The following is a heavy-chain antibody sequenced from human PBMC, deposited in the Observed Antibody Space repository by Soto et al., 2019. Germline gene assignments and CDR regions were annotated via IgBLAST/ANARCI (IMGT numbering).Heavy chain of an antibody. V-gene: IGHV3-66*01. CDR3: ARASSTYDYGFDY. J-gene: IGHJ4*02. CDR1: AFTVSSNY. D-gene: IGHD5-12*01. CDR2: IYSGGST. Sequence: GXSLGLSCPASAFTVSSNYLIWVCQAPGKGLEWVSVIYSGGSTYYADSVKGRFTISRDNSKNTLYLQMNSLRAEDTAVYYCARASSTYDYGFDYWGQGTLVTVSS.